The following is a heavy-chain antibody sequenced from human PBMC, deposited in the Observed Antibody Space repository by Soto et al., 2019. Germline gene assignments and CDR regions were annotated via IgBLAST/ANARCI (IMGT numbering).Heavy chain of an antibody. CDR3: ARGTKDSYRWSLMFDL. CDR1: GFTFSTYW. Sequence: GSLRLSCASSGFTFSTYWMSWVRQAPGKGLDWVGNIKQDGSGENYVDSVKGRFTISRDNANQSLYLQMNSLRAEDTAVYYCARGTKDSYRWSLMFDLWGRGTLVTV. D-gene: IGHD2-8*02. J-gene: IGHJ4*02. CDR2: IKQDGSGE. V-gene: IGHV3-7*01.